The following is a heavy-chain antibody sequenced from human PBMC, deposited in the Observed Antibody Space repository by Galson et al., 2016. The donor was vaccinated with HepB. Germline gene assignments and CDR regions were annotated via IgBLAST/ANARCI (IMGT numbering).Heavy chain of an antibody. CDR2: LYFGGNT. J-gene: IGHJ4*02. Sequence: SETLSLTCSVSGGSIGPGAYYWDWIRQSPGKGLEWIGNLYFGGNTYYNPSLRSRVTISVDASRNEFSLKLTSVTAAGTAVYYCARRPYSYFDDSTSLDSWGQGTLVTVSS. D-gene: IGHD3-22*01. V-gene: IGHV4-39*01. CDR3: ARRPYSYFDDSTSLDS. CDR1: GGSIGPGAYY.